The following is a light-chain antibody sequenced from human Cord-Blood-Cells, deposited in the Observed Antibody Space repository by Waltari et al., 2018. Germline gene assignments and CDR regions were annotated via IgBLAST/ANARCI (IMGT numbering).Light chain of an antibody. J-gene: IGLJ3*02. CDR1: ALPKTY. Sequence: SYGLTQPPSLSVSPGKTARSICSGDALPKTYAYWYQQKPGQAPVLVTYEDSKRSSGIPDRFSGSSSATMATLPISGAQVEDEADYYSYSTDSSGKHRVFGGGTKLTVL. V-gene: IGLV3-10*01. CDR2: EDS. CDR3: YSTDSSGKHRV.